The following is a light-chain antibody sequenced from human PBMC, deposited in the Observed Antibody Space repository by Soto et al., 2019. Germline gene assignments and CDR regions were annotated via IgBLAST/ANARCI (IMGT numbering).Light chain of an antibody. J-gene: IGLJ2*01. CDR1: SSDVGDYNY. CDR3: SSYTSSIRI. CDR2: EVT. Sequence: QSALTQPASVSGSPGQSITISCSGFSSDVGDYNYVSWYQQHAGKVPKLIIYEVTNRPLGVSSRFSGSKSGYTASLTISGRQTDDEADYYCSSYTSSIRIFGGGTKLTVL. V-gene: IGLV2-14*01.